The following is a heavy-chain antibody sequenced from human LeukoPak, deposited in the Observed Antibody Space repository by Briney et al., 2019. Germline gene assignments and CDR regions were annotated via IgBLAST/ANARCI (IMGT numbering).Heavy chain of an antibody. Sequence: GGSLRLSCVASGFPFSSYWMTWVRQAPGKGLEWVSSISSSSSYIYYADSVKGRFTISRDNAKNSLYLQMNSLRAEDTAVYYCARGYCSSTSCYTPPDYWGQGTLVTVSS. CDR1: GFPFSSYW. D-gene: IGHD2-2*02. CDR2: ISSSSSYI. CDR3: ARGYCSSTSCYTPPDY. J-gene: IGHJ4*02. V-gene: IGHV3-21*01.